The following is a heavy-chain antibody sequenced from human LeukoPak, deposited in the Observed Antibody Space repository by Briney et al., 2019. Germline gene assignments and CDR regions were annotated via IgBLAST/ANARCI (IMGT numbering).Heavy chain of an antibody. Sequence: GGSLRLSCEASGFTFTTYSMTWVRQAPGKGLEWVSIISSGSSAIFSADALKGRFTISRDDAKNLLYLDMNSLRAEDTAVYYCTTDRMGHYYFDYWGQGTLVTVSS. CDR2: ISSGSSAI. CDR1: GFTFTTYS. CDR3: TTDRMGHYYFDY. V-gene: IGHV3-21*01. J-gene: IGHJ4*02. D-gene: IGHD2-8*01.